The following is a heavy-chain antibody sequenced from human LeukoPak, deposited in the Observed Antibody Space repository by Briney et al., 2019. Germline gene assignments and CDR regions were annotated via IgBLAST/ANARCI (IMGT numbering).Heavy chain of an antibody. Sequence: SGGSLRLSCAASGFTFNDYAMHWVRQAPGKGLEWVSLISEDGGSTYYADSVKGRFTISRDNSKNSLYLQMNSLRTEDTALYYCAKDRYDFWSGYTYVFDYWGQGTLVTVSS. D-gene: IGHD3-3*01. CDR2: ISEDGGST. V-gene: IGHV3-43*02. CDR1: GFTFNDYA. CDR3: AKDRYDFWSGYTYVFDY. J-gene: IGHJ4*02.